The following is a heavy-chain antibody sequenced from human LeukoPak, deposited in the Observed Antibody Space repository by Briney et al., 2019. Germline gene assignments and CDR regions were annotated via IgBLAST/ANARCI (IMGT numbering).Heavy chain of an antibody. CDR3: AKNYGDYWTYYYYYMDV. V-gene: IGHV3-23*01. J-gene: IGHJ6*03. CDR1: GFTFSSYA. Sequence: GGSLRLSCAASGFTFSSYAMSWVRQAPGKGLEWVSAISGRGGTTYYADSVKGRFTISRDNSKTTLYLQMNSLRAEDTAIYYCAKNYGDYWTYYYYYMDVWGRGTTVTVSS. CDR2: ISGRGGTT. D-gene: IGHD4-17*01.